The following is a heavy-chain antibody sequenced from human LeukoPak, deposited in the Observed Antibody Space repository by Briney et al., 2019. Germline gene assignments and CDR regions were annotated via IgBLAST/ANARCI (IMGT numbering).Heavy chain of an antibody. CDR3: ARSIADDAFDI. Sequence: SETLSLTCTVSGGSISSGDYYWSWIRQPPGKGLEWIGYIYYSGSTYYNPSLKSRVTISVDTFKNQFSLKLSSVTAADTAVYYCARSIADDAFDIWGQGTMVTVSS. CDR1: GGSISSGDYY. CDR2: IYYSGST. J-gene: IGHJ3*02. V-gene: IGHV4-30-4*01. D-gene: IGHD6-13*01.